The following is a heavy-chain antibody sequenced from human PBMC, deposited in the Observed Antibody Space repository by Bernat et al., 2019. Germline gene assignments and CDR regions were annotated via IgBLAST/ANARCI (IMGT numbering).Heavy chain of an antibody. D-gene: IGHD3-9*01. CDR1: GGSISSSSYY. Sequence: QLQLQESGPGLVKPSETLSLTCTVSGGSISSSSYYWGWIRQPPGKGLEWIGSIYYSGSTYYNPSIKSRVTISVDTSKNQFSLKLSSVTAADTAVYYCAREYYDILTGYYNNAFDIWGQGTMVTVSS. CDR3: AREYYDILTGYYNNAFDI. CDR2: IYYSGST. V-gene: IGHV4-39*02. J-gene: IGHJ3*02.